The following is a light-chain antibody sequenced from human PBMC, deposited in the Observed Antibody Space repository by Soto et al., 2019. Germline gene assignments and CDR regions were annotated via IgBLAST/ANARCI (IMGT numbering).Light chain of an antibody. J-gene: IGKJ5*01. CDR2: DAS. V-gene: IGKV1-13*02. Sequence: AIQLTQSPSSLSASVGDRVTITCRASQGISSALAWYQQKPGKAPNLLIYDASSLESGVPSRFSGSGSGTDFILTISSLQPEDFAPYYCQQFHSYPITFGQGTRLEIK. CDR3: QQFHSYPIT. CDR1: QGISSA.